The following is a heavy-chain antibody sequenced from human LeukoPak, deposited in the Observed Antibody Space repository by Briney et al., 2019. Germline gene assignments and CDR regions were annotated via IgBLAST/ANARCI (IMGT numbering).Heavy chain of an antibody. J-gene: IGHJ6*03. CDR3: AREPRYCSGGSCPYYSYYMDV. CDR2: IYSGGST. Sequence: GGSLRLSCAASGCTVSSNYISWVRQAPGKGLEWVSVIYSGGSTYYADSVQGRFTISRDNSKHTLYLQMNSLRAEDTAVYYCAREPRYCSGGSCPYYSYYMDVWGKGTTVTVSS. V-gene: IGHV3-66*02. D-gene: IGHD2-15*01. CDR1: GCTVSSNY.